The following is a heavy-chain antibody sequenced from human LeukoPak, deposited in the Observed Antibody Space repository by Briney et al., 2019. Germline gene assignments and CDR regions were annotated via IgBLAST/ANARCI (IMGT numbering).Heavy chain of an antibody. D-gene: IGHD5-24*01. CDR1: GYTFTSYY. CDR3: ARDNSVRDEAWWFSP. Sequence: GASVKVSCKASGYTFTSYYMHWVRQAPGQGLEWMGIINPSGGSTNYAQKFQGRVTMTRDTSISTAYLELSSLRSEDTAVYYCARDNSVRDEAWWFSPWGQGTLVTVSS. V-gene: IGHV1-46*01. CDR2: INPSGGST. J-gene: IGHJ5*02.